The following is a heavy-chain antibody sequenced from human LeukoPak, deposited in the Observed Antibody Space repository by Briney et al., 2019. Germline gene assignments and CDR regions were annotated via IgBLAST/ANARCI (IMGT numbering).Heavy chain of an antibody. D-gene: IGHD3-22*01. V-gene: IGHV4-59*08. CDR2: IYYSGST. CDR1: GGSISSYY. J-gene: IGHJ4*02. Sequence: SETLSLTCTVSGGSISSYYWSWIRQPPGKGLEWFGYIYYSGSTNYNPSLKIRVTISVDTSKNQFSLKLSSVTAADTAVYYCARSAYYYDSNRGSYFDYWGQRTLVTVSS. CDR3: ARSAYYYDSNRGSYFDY.